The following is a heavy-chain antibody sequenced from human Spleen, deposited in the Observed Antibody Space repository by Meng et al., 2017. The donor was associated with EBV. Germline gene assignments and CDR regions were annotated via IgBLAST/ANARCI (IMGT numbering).Heavy chain of an antibody. Sequence: QALRQEPGPGLVKPSETLSLTCTGSPGSVNSGNTYWSWIRQPPGKGLEWIGYIHYSEGSSHNPSLKSRVTISLDTSKNQVSLKLSSVTAADTALYYCARVTWLRGVRGHFDSWGQGTLVTVSS. CDR3: ARVTWLRGVRGHFDS. CDR2: IHYSEGS. D-gene: IGHD3-10*01. V-gene: IGHV4-61*01. J-gene: IGHJ4*02. CDR1: PGSVNSGNTY.